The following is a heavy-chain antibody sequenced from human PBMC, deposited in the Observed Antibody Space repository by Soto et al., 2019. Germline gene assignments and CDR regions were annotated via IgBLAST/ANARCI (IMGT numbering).Heavy chain of an antibody. CDR3: AKGLVITSPDAFDV. Sequence: GGSLRLSCAASGFTFRKYAMNWVRQAPGKGLEWVSTISGSDDSAYYADSVKGRFTISRDDSKNTVYLQMNHLRVADTAVYYCAKGLVITSPDAFDVWGQGTVVTVSS. CDR2: ISGSDDSA. J-gene: IGHJ3*01. CDR1: GFTFRKYA. V-gene: IGHV3-23*01.